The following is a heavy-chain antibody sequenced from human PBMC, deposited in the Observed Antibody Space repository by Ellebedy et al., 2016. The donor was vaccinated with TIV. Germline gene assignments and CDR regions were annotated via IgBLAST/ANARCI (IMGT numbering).Heavy chain of an antibody. V-gene: IGHV5-51*01. J-gene: IGHJ4*02. CDR1: GYSFTNYW. Sequence: GESLKISCKASGYSFTNYWIGWVRQMPGKGLEWMALIYPGESHTEYSPSFQGQVTISSDKSIRTAYLQWSSLKASDTAMYYCARYEGTAGGIDYWGQGTLVTVSS. D-gene: IGHD6-13*01. CDR3: ARYEGTAGGIDY. CDR2: IYPGESHT.